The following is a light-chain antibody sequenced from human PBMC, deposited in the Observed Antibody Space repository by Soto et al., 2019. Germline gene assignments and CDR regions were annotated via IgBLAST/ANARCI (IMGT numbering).Light chain of an antibody. CDR3: MQGGHWPT. V-gene: IGKV2-30*01. CDR1: QSLVSSNGNTY. Sequence: DVVMTQSPLSLPVTLGQPASISCRSSQSLVSSNGNTYLNWFQQRPGQSPRRLVYKVSNRDCGVPERFSGSGSGTDFTLNISRVEAEDVGVYYCMQGGHWPTFGQGTKLEIK. CDR2: KVS. J-gene: IGKJ2*01.